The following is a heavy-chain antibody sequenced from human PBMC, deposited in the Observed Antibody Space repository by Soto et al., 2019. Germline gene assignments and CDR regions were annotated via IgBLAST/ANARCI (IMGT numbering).Heavy chain of an antibody. CDR3: ARGGGGFQY. CDR2: INHSGST. D-gene: IGHD3-16*01. CDR1: GESFRGYF. Sequence: QVQLQQWGAGLLKPSETLSLTCAVYGESFRGYFWSWIRQPPGKGLEWIGDINHSGSTKYNPSLKRRVSLSADTSKHQFSLELVSMTAADTAVYYCARGGGGFQYWGQGTLVTVSS. J-gene: IGHJ1*01. V-gene: IGHV4-34*01.